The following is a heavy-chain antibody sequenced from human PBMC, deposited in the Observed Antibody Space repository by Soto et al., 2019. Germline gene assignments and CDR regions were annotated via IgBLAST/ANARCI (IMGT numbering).Heavy chain of an antibody. Sequence: QVQLVQSGAVVKKPGSSVTVSCKASGGMFSDYTISWVRQAPGQGLEWMGGIIPIFGGPHYAQKFQGRVTIPADKPTCEVDLELRDLTSEDTAVYSCAKKGGWASIDFWRANWFDPWGPGTLVTVSS. CDR3: AKKGGWASIDFWRANWFDP. V-gene: IGHV1-69*06. D-gene: IGHD3-3*01. CDR1: GGMFSDYT. CDR2: IIPIFGGP. J-gene: IGHJ5*02.